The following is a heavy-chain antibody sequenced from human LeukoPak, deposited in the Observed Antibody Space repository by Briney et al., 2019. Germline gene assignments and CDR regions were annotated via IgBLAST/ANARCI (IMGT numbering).Heavy chain of an antibody. V-gene: IGHV3-23*01. CDR3: AKVGGYLEYYDILTGYYAIDY. D-gene: IGHD3-9*01. J-gene: IGHJ4*02. CDR1: GFTFSSYG. Sequence: TGGSLRLSCAASGFTFSSYGMSWVRQAPGKGLEWVSAISGSCGSTYYADSAKGRFTISRDNSKNTLYLQMNSLRAEDTAVYYCAKVGGYLEYYDILTGYYAIDYWGQGTLVTVSS. CDR2: ISGSCGST.